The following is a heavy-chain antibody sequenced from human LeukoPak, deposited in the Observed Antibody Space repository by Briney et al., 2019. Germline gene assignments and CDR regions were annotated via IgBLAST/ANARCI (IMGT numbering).Heavy chain of an antibody. D-gene: IGHD2-15*01. J-gene: IGHJ4*02. V-gene: IGHV4-34*01. CDR3: ARGRYCSGGSCYGTLRY. CDR2: INHSGST. CDR1: GGSFSGYY. Sequence: SETLSLTCAVYGGSFSGYYWSWIRQPPGKGLEWIGEINHSGSTNYNPSLKSRVTISVDTSKNQFSLKLSSVTAADTAVYYCARGRYCSGGSCYGTLRYWGQGTLVTVSS.